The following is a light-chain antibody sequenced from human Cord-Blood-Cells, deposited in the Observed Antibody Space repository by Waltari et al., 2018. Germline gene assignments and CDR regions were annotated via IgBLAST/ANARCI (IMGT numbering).Light chain of an antibody. CDR3: QQRSNWPLT. CDR2: DAS. V-gene: IGKV3-11*01. J-gene: IGKJ4*01. CDR1: QSVSSY. Sequence: ELWFPQSPSTPSLSPLERAPLSRRASQSVSSYLAWYQQKPGQAPRLLIYDASNRATGIPARFSGSGSGTDFTLTISSLEPEDFAVYYCQQRSNWPLTFGGGTKVEIK.